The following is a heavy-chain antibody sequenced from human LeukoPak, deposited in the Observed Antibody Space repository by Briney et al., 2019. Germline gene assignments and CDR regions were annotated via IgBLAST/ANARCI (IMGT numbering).Heavy chain of an antibody. CDR3: ARDLVTVTKGFDI. D-gene: IGHD4-17*01. V-gene: IGHV4-59*11. CDR2: IPYIGST. Sequence: SETLSLTCAVSDDSFSSHYWTWIRQPPGKGLEWIGYIPYIGSTNYNPSLKSRVTISIDTSKNQFSLKLTSVTAADTAVYYCARDLVTVTKGFDIWGQGTMVSVSS. J-gene: IGHJ3*02. CDR1: DDSFSSHY.